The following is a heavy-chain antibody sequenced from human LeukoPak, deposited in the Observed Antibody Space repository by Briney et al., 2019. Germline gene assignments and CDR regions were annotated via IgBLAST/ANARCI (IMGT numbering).Heavy chain of an antibody. Sequence: GGSLRLSCAASGFTFSSYSMNWVRQAPGKGLEWVSSIGSSSSYIYYADSVKGRFTISRDNAKNSLYLQMNSLRAEDTAVYYCASRGYCSSTSCYTPYFDYWGQGTLVTVSS. J-gene: IGHJ4*02. CDR1: GFTFSSYS. CDR3: ASRGYCSSTSCYTPYFDY. CDR2: IGSSSSYI. V-gene: IGHV3-21*01. D-gene: IGHD2-2*02.